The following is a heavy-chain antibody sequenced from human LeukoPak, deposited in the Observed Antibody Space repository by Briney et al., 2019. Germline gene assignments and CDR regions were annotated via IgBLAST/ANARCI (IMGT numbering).Heavy chain of an antibody. V-gene: IGHV4-59*08. CDR2: IYHSGST. J-gene: IGHJ4*02. Sequence: ASETLSLTCTVSGGSISSYYWSWIRQPPGKGLEWIGSIYHSGSTYYNPSLKSRVTISEDTSKNQFSLKLSSVTAADTAVYYCARATGVAGTVEDYWGQGTLVTVSS. CDR1: GGSISSYY. D-gene: IGHD6-19*01. CDR3: ARATGVAGTVEDY.